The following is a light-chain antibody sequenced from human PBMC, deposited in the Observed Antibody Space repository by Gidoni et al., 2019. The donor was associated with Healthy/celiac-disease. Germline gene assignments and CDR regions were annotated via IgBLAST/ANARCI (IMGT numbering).Light chain of an antibody. CDR1: QDISNY. Sequence: DIQMTQSPSSLSASVGYRVTITCQASQDISNYLNWYQQKPGKAHNLMIHAASKLVTWVPSRFSGSASATDSTSTISSLHPAAIATYYCQQYDNPPPTFGGXTKVEIK. CDR2: AAS. CDR3: QQYDNPPPT. V-gene: IGKV1-33*01. J-gene: IGKJ4*01.